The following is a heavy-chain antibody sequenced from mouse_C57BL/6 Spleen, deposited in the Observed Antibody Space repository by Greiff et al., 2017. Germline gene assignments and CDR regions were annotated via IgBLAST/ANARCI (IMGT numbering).Heavy chain of an antibody. J-gene: IGHJ2*01. CDR1: GFTFSDYY. CDR2: INYDGSST. CDR3: AREEGDYFDY. V-gene: IGHV5-16*01. Sequence: EVKLVESEGGLVQPGSSMKLSCTASGFTFSDYYMAWVRQVPEKGLEWVANINYDGSSTYYLDSLKSRFIISRDNAKNILYLQMSSLKSEDTATYYCAREEGDYFDYWGQGTTLTVSS.